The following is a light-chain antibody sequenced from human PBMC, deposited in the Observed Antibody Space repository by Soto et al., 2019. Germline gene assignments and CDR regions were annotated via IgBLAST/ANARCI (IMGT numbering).Light chain of an antibody. J-gene: IGKJ1*01. CDR3: QQRSIWPWT. CDR2: DIF. Sequence: IVMTHSPATLSVSPGEIATLSFRASQSVGSDLAWYQQKPGQAPRLVIYDIFTRATGVPTRISGSGSGTDFTLTISSLEPEDFAVYYCQQRSIWPWTFGQGTKVDIK. CDR1: QSVGSD. V-gene: IGKV3-11*01.